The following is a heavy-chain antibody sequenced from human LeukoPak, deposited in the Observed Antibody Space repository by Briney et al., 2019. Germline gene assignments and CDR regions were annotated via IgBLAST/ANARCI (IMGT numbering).Heavy chain of an antibody. CDR1: GFTFSDYY. Sequence: KSGGSLRLSCAASGFTFSDYYMTWIRQAPGKGLEWVSYISAGGTTIYYADSVKGRFTVSRDNARNSLYLQMNSLRAEDTAVYYCARVRSSSWTPGPWGQGTLVTVSS. V-gene: IGHV3-11*01. J-gene: IGHJ5*02. D-gene: IGHD6-13*01. CDR3: ARVRSSSWTPGP. CDR2: ISAGGTTI.